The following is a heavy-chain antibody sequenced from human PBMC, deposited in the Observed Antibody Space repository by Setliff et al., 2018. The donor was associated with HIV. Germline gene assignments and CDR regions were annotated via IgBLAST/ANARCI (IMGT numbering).Heavy chain of an antibody. CDR2: ISPTGTGT. J-gene: IGHJ4*02. D-gene: IGHD6-19*01. CDR1: GITFSGYS. Sequence: GGSLRLSCAASGITFSGYSMSWVRQAPGKGLEWVSAISPTGTGTYYADSVKGRFTISRDSSKNTLYLQMDSLRTEDTAVYYCAKTQGWHLFNYWGPGTLVTVSS. V-gene: IGHV3-23*01. CDR3: AKTQGWHLFNY.